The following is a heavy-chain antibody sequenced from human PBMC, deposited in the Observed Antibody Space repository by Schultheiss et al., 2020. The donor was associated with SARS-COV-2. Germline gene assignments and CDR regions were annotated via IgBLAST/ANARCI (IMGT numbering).Heavy chain of an antibody. CDR3: ARDFSDFWSGYYGYYFDY. CDR1: GYTFTSYD. Sequence: ASVKVSCKASGYTFTSYDINWVRQATGQGLEWMGWMNPNSGNTGYAQKFQGRVTMTRDTSISTAYMELSRLRSDDTAVYYCARDFSDFWSGYYGYYFDYWGQGTLVTVSS. V-gene: IGHV1-8*02. D-gene: IGHD3-3*01. CDR2: MNPNSGNT. J-gene: IGHJ4*02.